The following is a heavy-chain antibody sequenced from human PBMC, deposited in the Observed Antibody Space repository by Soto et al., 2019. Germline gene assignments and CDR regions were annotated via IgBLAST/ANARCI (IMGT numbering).Heavy chain of an antibody. J-gene: IGHJ4*02. CDR3: ARDPGYSSSWLFDY. V-gene: IGHV3-7*03. CDR1: GFTFSSYW. Sequence: GGSLRLSCAASGFTFSSYWMSWVRQAPGKGLEWVAKIKQDGSEKYYVDSVKGRFTISRDNAKNTLYLQMNSLRAEDTAVDYWARDPGYSSSWLFDYWGQGTLVTVSS. D-gene: IGHD6-13*01. CDR2: IKQDGSEK.